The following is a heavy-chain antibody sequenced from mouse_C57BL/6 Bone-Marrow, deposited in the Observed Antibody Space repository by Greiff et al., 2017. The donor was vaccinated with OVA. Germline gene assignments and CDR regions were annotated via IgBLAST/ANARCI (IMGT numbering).Heavy chain of an antibody. V-gene: IGHV1-59*01. CDR2: IDPSDSYT. J-gene: IGHJ4*01. D-gene: IGHD1-1*01. CDR3: ARSGYYGANYAMDY. Sequence: QVQLKQPGAELVRPGTSVKLSCKASGYTFTSYWMHWVKQRPGQGLEWIGVIDPSDSYTNYNQKFKGKATLTVDTSSSTAYMQLSSLTSEDSAVYYCARSGYYGANYAMDYWGQGTSVTVSS. CDR1: GYTFTSYW.